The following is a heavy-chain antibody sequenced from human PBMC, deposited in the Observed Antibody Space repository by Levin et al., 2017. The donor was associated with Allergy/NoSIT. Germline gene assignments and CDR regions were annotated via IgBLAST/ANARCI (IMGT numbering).Heavy chain of an antibody. CDR2: IYPGDSDT. Sequence: GESLKISCEVSGYSFTTYWIGWVRQMPGKGLEWMGIIYPGDSDTRYSPSFQGQVTISVDKSTNTAYLQWSSLRASDTAIYYCARHDRVSSSWTPFDYWGQGTLVTVSS. D-gene: IGHD6-13*01. CDR1: GYSFTTYW. J-gene: IGHJ4*02. V-gene: IGHV5-51*01. CDR3: ARHDRVSSSWTPFDY.